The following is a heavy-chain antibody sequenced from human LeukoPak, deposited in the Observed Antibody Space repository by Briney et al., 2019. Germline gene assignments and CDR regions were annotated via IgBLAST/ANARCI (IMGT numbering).Heavy chain of an antibody. Sequence: GGSLRLSCAASGFIFSTYSVNWVRQAPGKGLEWVSSISSSTSYIYYADSVKGRFTISRDNAKNPLYLQMNSLRPEDTAVYYCARENSGGYYQFDCWGQGTLVTVSS. D-gene: IGHD1-26*01. J-gene: IGHJ4*02. V-gene: IGHV3-21*01. CDR2: ISSSTSYI. CDR1: GFIFSTYS. CDR3: ARENSGGYYQFDC.